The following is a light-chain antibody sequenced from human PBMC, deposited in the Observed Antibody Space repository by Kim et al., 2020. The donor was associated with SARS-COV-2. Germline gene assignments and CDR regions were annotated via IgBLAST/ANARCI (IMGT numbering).Light chain of an antibody. CDR2: GAS. CDR3: QQYNEWPGT. J-gene: IGKJ1*01. V-gene: IGKV3-15*01. CDR1: QSLSDN. Sequence: ASRGERAPPSCRASQSLSDNLAWYQQRPGQAPRLLIHGASTRATGIPAMFSGSGSGTEFTLTISSLESEDFAVYHCQQYNEWPGTFGQGTKVDIK.